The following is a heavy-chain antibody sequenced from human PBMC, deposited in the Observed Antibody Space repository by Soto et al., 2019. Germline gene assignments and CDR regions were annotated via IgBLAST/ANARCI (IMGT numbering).Heavy chain of an antibody. Sequence: ASVKVSCKVSGYTLTELSMHCVGQAPGKWLEWMGGFDPEDGETIYAQKFQGRVTMTEDTSTDTAYMELSSLRSEDTAVYYCAPIAAAGYFDYWGQGTLVTVPQ. CDR3: APIAAAGYFDY. CDR1: GYTLTELS. CDR2: FDPEDGET. V-gene: IGHV1-24*01. J-gene: IGHJ4*02. D-gene: IGHD6-13*01.